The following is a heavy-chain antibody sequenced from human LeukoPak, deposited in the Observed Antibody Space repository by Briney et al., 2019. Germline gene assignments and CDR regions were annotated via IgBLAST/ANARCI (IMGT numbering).Heavy chain of an antibody. CDR1: GGSISSYY. V-gene: IGHV4-59*01. J-gene: IGHJ4*02. D-gene: IGHD6-13*01. Sequence: PSETLSLTCTVSGGSISSYYWSWIRQPPGKGLEWIGYIYYSGSTNYNPSLKSRVTISVDTSKNQFSLKLSSVTAADTAVYYCARVDPKQQLLDYWGQGTLVTVSS. CDR2: IYYSGST. CDR3: ARVDPKQQLLDY.